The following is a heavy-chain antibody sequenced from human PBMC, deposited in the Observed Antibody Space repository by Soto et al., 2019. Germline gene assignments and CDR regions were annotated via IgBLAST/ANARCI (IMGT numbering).Heavy chain of an antibody. CDR3: SRGTYYPQSSGLHADY. D-gene: IGHD3-22*01. CDR1: GFTFNDYA. Sequence: PGGSLRLSCATSGFTFNDYAMYWVRQAPGQGLECVAMISSDGHHQFYVDNLRGRFTVSRDNSKNTLFLQMNSLRPEDTAVYYCSRGTYYPQSSGLHADYWGPGTVVTVSP. CDR2: ISSDGHHQ. J-gene: IGHJ4*02. V-gene: IGHV3-30*03.